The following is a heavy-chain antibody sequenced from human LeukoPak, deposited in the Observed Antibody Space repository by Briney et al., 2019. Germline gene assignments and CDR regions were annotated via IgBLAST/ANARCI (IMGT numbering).Heavy chain of an antibody. CDR2: IYTSGST. CDR3: ARTNGVYCSGGSCPNWFDP. D-gene: IGHD2-15*01. Sequence: SETLSLTCTVSGGSISSYYWSWIGQPAGKGLEWIGRIYTSGSTNYNPSLKSRVTMSVDTSKNQLSLKLSSVTAADTAVYYCARTNGVYCSGGSCPNWFDPWGQGTLVTVSS. J-gene: IGHJ5*02. V-gene: IGHV4-4*07. CDR1: GGSISSYY.